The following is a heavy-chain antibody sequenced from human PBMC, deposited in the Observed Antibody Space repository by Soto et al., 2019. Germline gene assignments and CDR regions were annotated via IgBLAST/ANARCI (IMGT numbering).Heavy chain of an antibody. Sequence: GGSLRLSCAASGFTFSSYGMHWVRQAPGKGLEWVAVIWYDGSNKYYADSVKGRFTISRDNSKNTLYLQMNSLRAEDTAVYYCAREGSTSSGAEFEYSSSPNDYWGQGTLVTVSS. J-gene: IGHJ4*02. CDR1: GFTFSSYG. V-gene: IGHV3-33*01. CDR3: AREGSTSSGAEFEYSSSPNDY. D-gene: IGHD6-6*01. CDR2: IWYDGSNK.